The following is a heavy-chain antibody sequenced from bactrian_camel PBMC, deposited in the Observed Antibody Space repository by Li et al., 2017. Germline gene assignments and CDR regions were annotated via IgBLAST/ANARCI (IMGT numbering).Heavy chain of an antibody. J-gene: IGHJ6*01. CDR3: AVDQPCDYCRGGSCPYRSSYGY. CDR2: ISGADGST. D-gene: IGHD7*01. Sequence: DVQLVESGGDSVQAGGSLTLSCAHSAHFNTTGCVGWFRQAPGKEREGVGVISGADGSTYYADSVKGRFTISLDMAKNTVYLQMNSLKPEDTAMYYCAVDQPCDYCRGGSCPYRSSYGYWGQGTQVTVS. CDR1: AHFNTTGC. V-gene: IGHV3S40*01.